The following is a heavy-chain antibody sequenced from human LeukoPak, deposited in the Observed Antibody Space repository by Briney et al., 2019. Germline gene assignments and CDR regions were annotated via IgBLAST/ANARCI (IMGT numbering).Heavy chain of an antibody. CDR1: EFTFNNYA. D-gene: IGHD2-2*02. CDR3: AKALRAPHRPVYTYYYMDV. J-gene: IGHJ6*03. CDR2: ISGRGDST. V-gene: IGHV3-23*01. Sequence: GGSLRLSCAASEFTFNNYAVSWVRQAPGKGLEWVSTISGRGDSTYYADSVKGRFTISRDNSKNSVFLQMNRLRADDAAVYYCAKALRAPHRPVYTYYYMDVWGKGTTVTVSS.